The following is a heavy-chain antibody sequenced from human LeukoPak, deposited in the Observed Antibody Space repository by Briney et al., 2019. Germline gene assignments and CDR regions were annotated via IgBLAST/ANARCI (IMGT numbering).Heavy chain of an antibody. Sequence: VASVKVSCKASGYTFTGYYMHWVRQAPGQGLEWMGWINPNSGGTNYAQKFQGRVTMTRDTSISTAYMELSGLRSDDTAVYYCARGYCSSTSCAPDLDYWGQGTLVTVSS. CDR3: ARGYCSSTSCAPDLDY. CDR2: INPNSGGT. D-gene: IGHD2-2*01. J-gene: IGHJ4*02. CDR1: GYTFTGYY. V-gene: IGHV1-2*02.